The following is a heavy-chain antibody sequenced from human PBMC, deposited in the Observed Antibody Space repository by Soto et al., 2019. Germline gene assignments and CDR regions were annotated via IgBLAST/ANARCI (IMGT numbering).Heavy chain of an antibody. J-gene: IGHJ3*02. Sequence: EVQLLESGGGSVQPGGSLRLSCAASGFTFSSYAMSWVRQAPGKGLEWVSGVSGSGGSTYCVDSVKGRFTISRDNSKNTLYLQMNRLREEDTDVYYCAKDFGYNYGYDALDIWGQGTMVTVSS. D-gene: IGHD5-18*01. CDR1: GFTFSSYA. V-gene: IGHV3-23*01. CDR3: AKDFGYNYGYDALDI. CDR2: VSGSGGST.